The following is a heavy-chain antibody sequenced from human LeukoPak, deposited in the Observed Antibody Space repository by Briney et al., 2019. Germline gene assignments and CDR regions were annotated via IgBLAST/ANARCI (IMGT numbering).Heavy chain of an antibody. D-gene: IGHD3-16*02. CDR3: ARDEYDYVWGSYRSPPDY. J-gene: IGHJ4*02. CDR2: ISAYNGNT. Sequence: RASVKVSCKASGYTFTSYGISWVRQAPGQGLEWMGWISAYNGNTNYAQKLQGRVTMTTDTSTSTAYMELRSLRSDDTAAYYCARDEYDYVWGSYRSPPDYWGQGTLVTVSS. V-gene: IGHV1-18*01. CDR1: GYTFTSYG.